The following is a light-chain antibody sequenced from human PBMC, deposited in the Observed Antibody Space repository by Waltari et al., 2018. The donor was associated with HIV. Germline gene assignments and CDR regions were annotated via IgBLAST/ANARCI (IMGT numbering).Light chain of an antibody. Sequence: QSALTQPAPVSGSPGQSITISCTGSRSDVGYYNYVSWYQQHPGKAPKLIIFDVTNRPSGVSDRFSGSKSGNTASLTISGLQPEDEADYYCCSYTTSITFVFGGGTKLSVL. CDR3: CSYTTSITFV. CDR2: DVT. V-gene: IGLV2-14*03. CDR1: RSDVGYYNY. J-gene: IGLJ3*02.